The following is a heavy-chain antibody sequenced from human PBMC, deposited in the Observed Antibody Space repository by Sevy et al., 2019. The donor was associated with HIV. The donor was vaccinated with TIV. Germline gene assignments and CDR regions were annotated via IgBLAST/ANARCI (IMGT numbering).Heavy chain of an antibody. CDR3: ARSTYYYDSSGYPLNWFDP. CDR2: IIPIFGTA. V-gene: IGHV1-69*13. J-gene: IGHJ5*02. Sequence: ASVKVSCKASGGTFSSYAISWVRQAPGQGLEWMGRIIPIFGTANYAQNFQGRVTITADESTSTAYMELSSLRSEDTAVYYCARSTYYYDSSGYPLNWFDPWGQGTLVTVSS. D-gene: IGHD3-22*01. CDR1: GGTFSSYA.